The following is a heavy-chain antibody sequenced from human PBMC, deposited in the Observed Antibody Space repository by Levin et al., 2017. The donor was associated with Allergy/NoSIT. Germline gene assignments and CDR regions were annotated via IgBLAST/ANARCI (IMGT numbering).Heavy chain of an antibody. CDR1: GFTFSSYA. Sequence: GGSLRLSCAASGFTFSSYAMAWVRRAPGKGLEWVSSVSDNGGEIHYADPVRGRFTISRDDSKNMLFLQMNNLTVDDTAVYYCARDDWAYGRGDASFDLWGQGTTVTVSS. V-gene: IGHV3-23*01. CDR3: ARDDWAYGRGDASFDL. J-gene: IGHJ3*01. CDR2: VSDNGGEI. D-gene: IGHD3-10*01.